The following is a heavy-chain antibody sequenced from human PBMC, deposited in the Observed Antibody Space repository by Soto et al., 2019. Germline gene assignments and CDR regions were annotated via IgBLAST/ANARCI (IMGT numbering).Heavy chain of an antibody. CDR1: GFTFSSYA. J-gene: IGHJ4*02. D-gene: IGHD6-6*01. Sequence: WGSLRLSCAASGFTFSSYAMSWVRQAPGQGLEWVSAISGSGGSTYYADSVKGRFTISRDNSKNTLYLQMNSLRAEDTAVYYCAKDMAARHYFGYWGQGALVTVSS. CDR2: ISGSGGST. V-gene: IGHV3-23*01. CDR3: AKDMAARHYFGY.